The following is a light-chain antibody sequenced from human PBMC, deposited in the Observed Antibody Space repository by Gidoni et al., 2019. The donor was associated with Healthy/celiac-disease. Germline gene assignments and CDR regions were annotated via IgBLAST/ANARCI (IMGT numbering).Light chain of an antibody. CDR1: QSVSSSY. CDR2: GAS. V-gene: IGKV3-20*01. Sequence: DIVLTQSPGTLSLSLGERATLSCRASQSVSSSYLAWYKQKHGQAPRLFIYGASSMATGIPDRFSGSGSGTDFTLTISRLEPEDFAVYYCQQYGSSPPNTFGQGTKLEIK. CDR3: QQYGSSPPNT. J-gene: IGKJ2*01.